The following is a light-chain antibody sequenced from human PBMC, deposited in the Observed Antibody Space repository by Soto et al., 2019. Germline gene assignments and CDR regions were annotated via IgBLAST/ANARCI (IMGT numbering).Light chain of an antibody. Sequence: IQLTQSPSSLSASVGDRVTITCRASQGISSYLAWYQQKPGKAPKLLIYAASTLQSGVPSRFSGSRSGTDFTLTILSLKTDDFGTYYCQQLNSYPLTFGQGTTVDIK. CDR2: AAS. CDR1: QGISSY. J-gene: IGKJ1*01. V-gene: IGKV1-9*01. CDR3: QQLNSYPLT.